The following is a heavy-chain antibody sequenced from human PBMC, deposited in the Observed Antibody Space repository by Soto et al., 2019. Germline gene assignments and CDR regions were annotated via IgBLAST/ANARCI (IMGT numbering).Heavy chain of an antibody. J-gene: IGHJ4*02. CDR1: GDSVSSYSVV. CDR2: TYYRSKWYS. D-gene: IGHD6-25*01. Sequence: QVQLQQSGPGLVKPSQTLSLTCAISGDSVSSYSVVWNWIRQSPSGGLEWLGRTYYRSKWYSEYAISVRGRITAKADTAKNQVSLQLDSLTPDDTAVYSCARLIGNSGLDYWGQGTLVTVSS. V-gene: IGHV6-1*01. CDR3: ARLIGNSGLDY.